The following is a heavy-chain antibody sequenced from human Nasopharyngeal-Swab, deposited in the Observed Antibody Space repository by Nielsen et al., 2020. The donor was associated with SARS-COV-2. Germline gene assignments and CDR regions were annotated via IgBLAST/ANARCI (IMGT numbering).Heavy chain of an antibody. V-gene: IGHV3-30*18. J-gene: IGHJ3*02. CDR1: GFTFSSYG. D-gene: IGHD5-18*01. Sequence: LSLTCAASGFTFSSYGMHWVRQAPGKGLEWVAVISYDGSNKYYADSVKGRFTISRDNSKNTLYLRMNSLRAEDTAVYYCAKVKIQLWLHDAFDIWGQGTMVTVSS. CDR3: AKVKIQLWLHDAFDI. CDR2: ISYDGSNK.